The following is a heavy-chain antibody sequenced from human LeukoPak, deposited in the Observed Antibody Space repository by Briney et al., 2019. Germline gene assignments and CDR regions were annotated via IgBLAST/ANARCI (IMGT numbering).Heavy chain of an antibody. CDR3: AKGGVYGDYYFDY. Sequence: PGGSLRLSCAASGFPFSTYAMSWVRQAPGKGLEWVSVISGSGVDTYYADSVKGRFTISGDNSKNTVYLQMNSLRAEDTALYYSAKGGVYGDYYFDYWGQGTLVTVSS. V-gene: IGHV3-23*01. J-gene: IGHJ4*02. D-gene: IGHD4-17*01. CDR2: ISGSGVDT. CDR1: GFPFSTYA.